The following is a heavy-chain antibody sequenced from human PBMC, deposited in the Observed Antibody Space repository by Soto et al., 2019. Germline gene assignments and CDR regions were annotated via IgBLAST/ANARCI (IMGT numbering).Heavy chain of an antibody. CDR2: LYSAGTT. CDR3: ARGTNRNLLFDI. CDR1: GFTVSSNY. Sequence: EVQLVESGGGLGQPGGSLRLSCAASGFTVSSNYMSWVRQAPGKGLEWVSILYSAGTTYYADSVKGRFTISRDNSKNTLYLHMNSLRDEDTAVYYCARGTNRNLLFDIWGQGTTVTVSS. D-gene: IGHD1-20*01. J-gene: IGHJ3*02. V-gene: IGHV3-66*01.